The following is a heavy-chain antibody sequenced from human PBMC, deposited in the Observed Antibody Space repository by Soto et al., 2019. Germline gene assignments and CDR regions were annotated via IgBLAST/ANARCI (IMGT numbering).Heavy chain of an antibody. CDR1: GFTFSTYG. V-gene: IGHV3-33*01. D-gene: IGHD3-10*01. CDR3: ARDLGAFNYGSAYFDY. J-gene: IGHJ4*02. Sequence: GGSLRLSCAPSGFTFSTYGMHWVRQAPGKGLEWVAVIWYDGSNQYYADSVKGRFTISRDNSKNMLYLQMNSLRAEDTAVYYCARDLGAFNYGSAYFDYWGQGTPVTVSS. CDR2: IWYDGSNQ.